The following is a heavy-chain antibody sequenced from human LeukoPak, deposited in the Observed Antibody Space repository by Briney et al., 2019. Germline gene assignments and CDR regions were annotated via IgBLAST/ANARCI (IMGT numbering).Heavy chain of an antibody. Sequence: SSETLSLTCAVYGGSFSGYHWSWIRQPPGKGLEWLGEINHSGSTNYNPSLKSRVTISVDTSKNQFSLKLSSVTAADTAVYYCARQLPAAIFFMTYEDYWYFDLWGRGTLVTVSS. J-gene: IGHJ2*01. CDR3: ARQLPAAIFFMTYEDYWYFDL. CDR1: GGSFSGYH. V-gene: IGHV4-34*01. CDR2: INHSGST. D-gene: IGHD2-2*01.